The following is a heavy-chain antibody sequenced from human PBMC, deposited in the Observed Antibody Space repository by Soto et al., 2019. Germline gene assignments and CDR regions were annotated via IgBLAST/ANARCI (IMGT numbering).Heavy chain of an antibody. V-gene: IGHV4-31*03. D-gene: IGHD6-13*01. CDR2: IYYSGST. J-gene: IGHJ1*01. CDR1: GGSISSDGYY. CDR3: AGSITAAGTGYFQQ. Sequence: QVQLQESGPGLVKPSQTLSLTCTVSGGSISSDGYYWSWIRQHPGKGLEWIGYIYYSGSTYYNPSVKSRVNIAVDTSNIQFSLDDDSVTAADTAVYYCAGSITAAGTGYFQQWGQGTLVTVSS.